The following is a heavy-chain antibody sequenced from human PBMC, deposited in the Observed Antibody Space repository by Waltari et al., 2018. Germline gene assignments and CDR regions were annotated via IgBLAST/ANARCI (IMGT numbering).Heavy chain of an antibody. J-gene: IGHJ4*02. CDR1: GLPLSGAT. D-gene: IGHD3-10*01. Sequence: EVQMVESGGDLVKPGGSLRLPCAASGLPLSGATMTWVRQAPGKGLEVVGRAKSKPEGGAIDYAAPVRGRFNILRDDSKNTLYLQMNSLRTEDTGVYYCIHYGPETYSTDKWGPGTLVTVSS. CDR2: AKSKPEGGAI. CDR3: IHYGPETYSTDK. V-gene: IGHV3-15*01.